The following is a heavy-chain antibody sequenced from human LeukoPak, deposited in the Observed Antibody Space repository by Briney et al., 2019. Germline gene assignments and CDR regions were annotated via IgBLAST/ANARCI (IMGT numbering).Heavy chain of an antibody. CDR1: GFTFSSYA. Sequence: PGGSLRLSCAASGFTFSSYAMHWVRQAPGKGLEWVAVISYDGSNKYYADSVKGRFTISRDNSKYTLYLQINSLRTEDAAVYYCARDSYYYDSSGYSSFYYYYGMDVWGQGTTVTVSS. D-gene: IGHD3-22*01. J-gene: IGHJ6*02. CDR3: ARDSYYYDSSGYSSFYYYYGMDV. V-gene: IGHV3-30-3*01. CDR2: ISYDGSNK.